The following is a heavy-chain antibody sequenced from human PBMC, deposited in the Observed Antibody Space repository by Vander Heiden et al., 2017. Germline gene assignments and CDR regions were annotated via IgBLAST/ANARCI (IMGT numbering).Heavy chain of an antibody. D-gene: IGHD6-6*01. J-gene: IGHJ4*02. V-gene: IGHV3-21*01. CDR2: ISSSSSYI. CDR3: ARDRWDSSSHPFDY. CDR1: DFTFSSYS. Sequence: EVQLVESGGGLVKPGGSLRLSCAVSDFTFSSYSMNWVRQAPGKGLEWVSSISSSSSYIYYADSVKGRFTISRDNAKNSLYRQMNSLRAEDTAVYYCARDRWDSSSHPFDYWGQGTLVTVSS.